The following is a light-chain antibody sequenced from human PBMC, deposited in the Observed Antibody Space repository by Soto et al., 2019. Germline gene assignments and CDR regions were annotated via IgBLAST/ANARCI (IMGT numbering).Light chain of an antibody. CDR2: SNN. CDR1: SSNIGSNT. J-gene: IGLJ2*01. V-gene: IGLV1-44*01. CDR3: SAWDDSLTGVV. Sequence: HSVLTQPPSASGTPGQRVTISCSGSSSNIGSNTVNWYQQLPGTAPKLLIYSNNQRPSGVPDRFSGSKSGTSASLAISGLQSEDEADYYCSAWDDSLTGVVFGGGTKLTVL.